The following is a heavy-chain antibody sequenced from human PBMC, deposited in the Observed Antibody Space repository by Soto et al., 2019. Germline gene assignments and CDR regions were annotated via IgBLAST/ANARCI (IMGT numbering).Heavy chain of an antibody. CDR2: MNPNSGNT. D-gene: IGHD1-7*01. V-gene: IGHV1-8*01. Sequence: EASVKVSCKASGYTFTSYDINWVRQATGQGLEWMGWMNPNSGNTGYAQKFQGRVTMTRNTSISTAYMELSSLRSEDTAVYYCAREAWGATGTTGTWGQGTLVTVYS. CDR1: GYTFTSYD. J-gene: IGHJ5*02. CDR3: AREAWGATGTTGT.